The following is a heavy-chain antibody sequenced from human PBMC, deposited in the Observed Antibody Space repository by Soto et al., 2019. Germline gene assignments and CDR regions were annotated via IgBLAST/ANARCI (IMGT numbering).Heavy chain of an antibody. D-gene: IGHD3-16*02. V-gene: IGHV3-21*01. Sequence: GGSLRLACAASGFTFSSYSMNWVRQAPGKGLEWVSSISSSSSYIYYADSVKGRFTISRDNAKNSLYLQMNSLRAEDTAVYYCARESHLGESSPCDYWGQGTLVTVSS. CDR3: ARESHLGESSPCDY. J-gene: IGHJ4*02. CDR1: GFTFSSYS. CDR2: ISSSSSYI.